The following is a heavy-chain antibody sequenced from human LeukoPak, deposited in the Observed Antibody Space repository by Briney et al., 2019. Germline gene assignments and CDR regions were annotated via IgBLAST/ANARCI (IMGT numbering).Heavy chain of an antibody. V-gene: IGHV3-23*01. CDR2: ISANSYTT. CDR3: ARGRGEPPIDI. D-gene: IGHD1-14*01. Sequence: PGGSLRLSCAASGFTFTNFAMYWVRQAPGKGLVWVSAISANSYTTFYADSVKGRFTISRDNSKNTLYLQMNSLTAEDTAVYYCARGRGEPPIDIWGQGTMVTVSS. CDR1: GFTFTNFA. J-gene: IGHJ3*02.